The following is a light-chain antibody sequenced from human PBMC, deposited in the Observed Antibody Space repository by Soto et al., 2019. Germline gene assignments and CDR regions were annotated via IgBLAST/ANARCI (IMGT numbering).Light chain of an antibody. Sequence: QAVVTQPPSVSGAPGQRVTISCTGSSSNIGAGYDVHWYQQLPGTAPKLLIYGNSNRPSGVPDRFSGSKSGTSASLAITGLQAEAEADYYCQSYDSSLSGWVFGGGTKLNV. CDR1: SSNIGAGYD. CDR3: QSYDSSLSGWV. CDR2: GNS. V-gene: IGLV1-40*01. J-gene: IGLJ3*02.